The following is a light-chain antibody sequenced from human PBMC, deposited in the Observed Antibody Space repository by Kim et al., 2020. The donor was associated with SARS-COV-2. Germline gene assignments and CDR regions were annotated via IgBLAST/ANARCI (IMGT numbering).Light chain of an antibody. Sequence: EIVLTQSPATLSLSPGQRVTLSCRASQSVSSSYLAWYQKKPGQAPRLLIYGASSRATGIPDRFSGSGSGTDFTLTISRLEPEDFAVYYCQQRSNSPWTFGQGTRVDIK. CDR1: QSVSSSY. CDR2: GAS. CDR3: QQRSNSPWT. V-gene: IGKV3D-20*02. J-gene: IGKJ1*01.